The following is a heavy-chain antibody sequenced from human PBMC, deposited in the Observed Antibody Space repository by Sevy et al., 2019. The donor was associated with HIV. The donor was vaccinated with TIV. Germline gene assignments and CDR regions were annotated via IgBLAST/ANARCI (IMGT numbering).Heavy chain of an antibody. CDR3: ARLHYDSSGYWDFDY. J-gene: IGHJ4*02. CDR1: GGSISSYY. CDR2: IYTSGST. Sequence: GSLRLSCTVSGGSISSYYWSWIRQPAGKGLEWIGRIYTSGSTNYNPSLKSRVTMSVDTSKNQFSLKLSSVTAADTAVYYCARLHYDSSGYWDFDYWGQGTLVTVSS. D-gene: IGHD3-22*01. V-gene: IGHV4-4*07.